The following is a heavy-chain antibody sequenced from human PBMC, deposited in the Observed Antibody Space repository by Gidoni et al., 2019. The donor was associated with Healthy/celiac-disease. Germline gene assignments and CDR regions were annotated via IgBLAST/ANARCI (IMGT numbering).Heavy chain of an antibody. CDR3: ARGRGSSSWYLPTGLDY. CDR2: ISSNGGST. V-gene: IGHV3-64*01. CDR1: GFTLSSYA. D-gene: IGHD6-13*01. J-gene: IGHJ4*02. Sequence: EVQLVESGGGLVQPGGSLRLSCAASGFTLSSYAMHWVRQAQGKGLEYVSAISSNGGSTYYANAVKGRFTISRDNSKNTLYLQMGRLRAEDMAVYYCARGRGSSSWYLPTGLDYWGQGTLVTVSS.